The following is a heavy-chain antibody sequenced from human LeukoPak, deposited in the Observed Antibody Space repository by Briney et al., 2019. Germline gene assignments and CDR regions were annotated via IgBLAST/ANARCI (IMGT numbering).Heavy chain of an antibody. Sequence: ASVKVSCKASGYTFTSYGISWVRQAPGQGLEWMGWISAYNGNTNYAQKLQGRVTMTTDTSTSTAYMELRSLRSDDTAVYYCARGDFGWLRFYYFDYWGQGTLVTVSS. D-gene: IGHD5-12*01. V-gene: IGHV1-18*01. CDR2: ISAYNGNT. CDR3: ARGDFGWLRFYYFDY. CDR1: GYTFTSYG. J-gene: IGHJ4*02.